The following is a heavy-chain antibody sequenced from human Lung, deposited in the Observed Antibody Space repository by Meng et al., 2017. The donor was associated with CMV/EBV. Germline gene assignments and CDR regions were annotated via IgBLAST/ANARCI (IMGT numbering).Heavy chain of an antibody. CDR1: GGSISSDNYY. J-gene: IGHJ6*02. CDR2: IYYTGRT. Sequence: SETXSLTCTVSGGSISSDNYYWSWIRQPPGKGLEWIGYIYYTGRTYYNPSLKSRLTISIDTSKNQSSLKLSSVTAADTAVYYCARANYYVMDVLGQGATVTVSS. V-gene: IGHV4-30-4*08. CDR3: ARANYYVMDV.